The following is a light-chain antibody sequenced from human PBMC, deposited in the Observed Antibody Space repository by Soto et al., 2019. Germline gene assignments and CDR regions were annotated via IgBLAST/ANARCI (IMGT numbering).Light chain of an antibody. CDR1: SSNIGSNT. CDR3: AAWDDSLNGYV. J-gene: IGLJ1*01. CDR2: SNN. Sequence: QSVLTQPPSASATPGQRVTISCSGSSSNIGSNTVNWYQQLPGTAPKLLIYSNNQRPSRVPDRFSGSKSGTSASLAISGLQSEDEADYYCAAWDDSLNGYVFGTGTKVTVL. V-gene: IGLV1-44*01.